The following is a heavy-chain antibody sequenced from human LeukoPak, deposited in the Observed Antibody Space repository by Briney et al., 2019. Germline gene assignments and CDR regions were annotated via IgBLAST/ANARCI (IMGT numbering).Heavy chain of an antibody. CDR2: ISGSGGST. D-gene: IGHD6-19*01. Sequence: GGSLRLSCAASGFTFSTYAVNWVRQAPGKGLEWVSAISGSGGSTYYADSVKGRFTISRDNSKNTLYLQMNSLRAEDTAVYYCAKDRGIAVAGYYFDYWGQGTLVTVSS. J-gene: IGHJ4*02. V-gene: IGHV3-23*01. CDR3: AKDRGIAVAGYYFDY. CDR1: GFTFSTYA.